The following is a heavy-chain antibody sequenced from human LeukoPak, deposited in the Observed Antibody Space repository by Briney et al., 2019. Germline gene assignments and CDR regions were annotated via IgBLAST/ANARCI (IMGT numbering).Heavy chain of an antibody. Sequence: SETLSLTCTVSGDSTSSYYWTWIRQPPGKGLEWLGYIYYSGTTNYNPALKSRVTMSIDTSRNQFSLKLKTKIAADTGVYHCTIGIPLGFDYWGQGTQGTVSS. D-gene: IGHD5-18*01. CDR3: TIGIPLGFDY. CDR2: IYYSGTT. J-gene: IGHJ4*02. V-gene: IGHV4-59*01. CDR1: GDSTSSYY.